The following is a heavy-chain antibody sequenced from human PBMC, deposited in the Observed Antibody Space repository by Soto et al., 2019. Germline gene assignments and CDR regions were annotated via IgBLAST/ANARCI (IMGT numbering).Heavy chain of an antibody. CDR2: TYYRSEWYS. CDR1: ADSVSGNTVT. V-gene: IGHV6-1*01. CDR3: VRLIGNSWLDS. Sequence: SHTLTAHATIAADSVSGNTVTWNWIKNSPSRGLEWLGRTYYRSEWYSDYAVSVQSRVTINPDTSKNQFSLQLNSVTPEDTAVYYCVRLIGNSWLDSWGQGTLVTVSS. J-gene: IGHJ5*01.